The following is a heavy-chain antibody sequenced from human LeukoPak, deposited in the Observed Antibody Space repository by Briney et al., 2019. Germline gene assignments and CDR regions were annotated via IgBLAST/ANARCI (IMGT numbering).Heavy chain of an antibody. V-gene: IGHV3-21*01. J-gene: IGHJ4*02. CDR3: AREFSGSYRFFDY. D-gene: IGHD1-26*01. Sequence: GGSLRLSCAASGFTFSSYSMNWVRQAPGKGLEWGSSISGSSSYIYYGDSVKGRITISRDNARNSLYLQMNSLRAEDTAVYYCAREFSGSYRFFDYWGQGTLVTVSS. CDR2: ISGSSSYI. CDR1: GFTFSSYS.